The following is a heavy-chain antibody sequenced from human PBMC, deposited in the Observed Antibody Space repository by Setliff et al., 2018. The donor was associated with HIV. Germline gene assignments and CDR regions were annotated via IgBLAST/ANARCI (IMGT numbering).Heavy chain of an antibody. CDR1: GGSISSNNW. Sequence: PSETLSLTCAVSGGSISSNNWWSWARQPPGKGLEWIGEIYHSGSTNYNPSLKSRVTISVDTSKSQFSLKLSSVTAADTAVYYCARGLGGYCSSVSCYEADHWGQGTLVTVSS. CDR2: IYHSGST. D-gene: IGHD2-2*01. V-gene: IGHV4-4*02. J-gene: IGHJ5*02. CDR3: ARGLGGYCSSVSCYEADH.